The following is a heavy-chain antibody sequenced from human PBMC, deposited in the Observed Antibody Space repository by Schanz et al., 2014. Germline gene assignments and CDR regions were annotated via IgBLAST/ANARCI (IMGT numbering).Heavy chain of an antibody. CDR2: IENKANGATT. CDR3: TTFNNRDALYI. Sequence: EVRLVESGGGLVEPGGSLRLSCSGSGFTFSEVYMSWVRQAPGKGLDWVGRIENKANGATTDYAAPVKGRFTVSRDDSRNTLYLQMNTLRTDDTALYYCTTFNNRDALYIWGQGTMVSVSS. V-gene: IGHV3-15*04. J-gene: IGHJ3*02. D-gene: IGHD1-20*01. CDR1: GFTFSEVY.